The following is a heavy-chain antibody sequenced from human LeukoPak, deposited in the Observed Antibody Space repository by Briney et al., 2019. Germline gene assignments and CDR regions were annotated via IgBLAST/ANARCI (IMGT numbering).Heavy chain of an antibody. D-gene: IGHD2-15*01. J-gene: IGHJ3*02. V-gene: IGHV3-23*01. CDR1: GFAVSNYA. CDR3: AKDPPRGSGDAFDI. Sequence: GGSLTLSCAASGFAVSNYAMSWVGQAPGKELEWVSTISGSGSSTYYADSVKGRFTISRDNSRNTLYLQMDSLRAEDSAVYYCAKDPPRGSGDAFDIWGQGTRVTVSA. CDR2: ISGSGSST.